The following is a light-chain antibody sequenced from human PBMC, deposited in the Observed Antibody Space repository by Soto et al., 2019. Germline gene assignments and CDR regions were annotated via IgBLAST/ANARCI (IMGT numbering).Light chain of an antibody. CDR3: ASCDDSLSVVV. J-gene: IGLJ2*01. CDR1: SSNIGSNY. Sequence: QAVVTQPPSASGTPGQRVTISCSGSSSNIGSNYVYWYQQLPGTAPKLLIYRNNQRPSGVPDRFSGSKSGTSASLAISGLRSEDEADYYCASCDDSLSVVVFGGGTKLTVL. CDR2: RNN. V-gene: IGLV1-47*01.